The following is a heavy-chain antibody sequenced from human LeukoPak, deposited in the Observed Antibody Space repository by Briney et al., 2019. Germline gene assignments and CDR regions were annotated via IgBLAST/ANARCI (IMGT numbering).Heavy chain of an antibody. Sequence: GASVKVSCKASGYTFTTYGISWVRQAPGQGLEWMGWITPYNGNTNYAQNLQGGVTMTTDTSTSTAYMELRSLRSDDTAVYYCARGRYCSSTSCYKVYYYYMDVWGKGTTVTVSS. CDR3: ARGRYCSSTSCYKVYYYYMDV. D-gene: IGHD2-2*02. CDR2: ITPYNGNT. J-gene: IGHJ6*03. V-gene: IGHV1-18*01. CDR1: GYTFTTYG.